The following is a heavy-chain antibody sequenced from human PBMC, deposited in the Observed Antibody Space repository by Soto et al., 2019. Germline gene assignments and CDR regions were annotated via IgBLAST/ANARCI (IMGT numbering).Heavy chain of an antibody. CDR2: IYYSGST. CDR3: ARHHTKDGDYGFY. CDR1: GGSISSSTYY. D-gene: IGHD4-17*01. Sequence: LEILSLTCTVSGGSISSSTYYWGWIRQPPGKGLEWIGSIYYSGSTYYNPSLKSRVTISVDTSKNQFSLKLSSVTAADTAVYYCARHHTKDGDYGFYWGQGTLVTVSS. J-gene: IGHJ4*02. V-gene: IGHV4-39*01.